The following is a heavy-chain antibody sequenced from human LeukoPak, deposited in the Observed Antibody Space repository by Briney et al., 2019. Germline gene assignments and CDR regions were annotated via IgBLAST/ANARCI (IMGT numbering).Heavy chain of an antibody. CDR1: GLSFSGSA. V-gene: IGHV3-73*01. Sequence: GSLRLSCAATGLSFSGSAMHWVRQASGRGLEWLGRIRSKANSYVTAYAASVNGRFIISRDDSGNTAYLQMNSLQTEDTAVYYCTRHSDKYCSGAGCYVYNFYGMDVWGQGTTVTVSS. J-gene: IGHJ6*02. CDR3: TRHSDKYCSGAGCYVYNFYGMDV. CDR2: IRSKANSYVT. D-gene: IGHD2-15*01.